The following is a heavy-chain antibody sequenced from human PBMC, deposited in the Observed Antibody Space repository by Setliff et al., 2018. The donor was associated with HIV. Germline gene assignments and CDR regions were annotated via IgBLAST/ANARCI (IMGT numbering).Heavy chain of an antibody. V-gene: IGHV1-8*01. D-gene: IGHD3-10*01. CDR2: MNPNSGAT. CDR1: GHPFNNYD. J-gene: IGHJ6*03. CDR3: ASGKGVRGVIITGGLDV. Sequence: ASVKVSCKASGHPFNNYDITWVRRATGQGPEWMGWMNPNSGATGYAQKFQGRVTMTRDTSISTAYMELSSLTSKDTAVYYCASGKGVRGVIITGGLDVWGKGTTVTVS.